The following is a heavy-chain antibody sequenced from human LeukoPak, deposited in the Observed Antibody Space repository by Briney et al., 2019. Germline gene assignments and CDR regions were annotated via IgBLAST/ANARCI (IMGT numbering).Heavy chain of an antibody. Sequence: ASVKVSCKASGYTFTSYDINWVRQATGQGLEWMGWISAYNGNTNYAQKLQGRVTMTTDTSTSTAYMELRSLRSDDTAVYYCARDPLLFQSNWFDPWGQGTLVTVSS. V-gene: IGHV1-18*01. CDR1: GYTFTSYD. CDR3: ARDPLLFQSNWFDP. J-gene: IGHJ5*02. CDR2: ISAYNGNT.